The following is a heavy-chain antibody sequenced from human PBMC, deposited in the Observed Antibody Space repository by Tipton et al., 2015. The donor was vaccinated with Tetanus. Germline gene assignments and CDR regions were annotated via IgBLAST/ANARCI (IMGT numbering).Heavy chain of an antibody. D-gene: IGHD5-24*01. CDR1: HGSFSGYY. CDR2: INHSGST. V-gene: IGHV4-34*01. J-gene: IGHJ3*02. Sequence: TLSLTCAVYHGSFSGYYWTWIRQPPGKGLEWIGEINHSGSTNYNPSLKSLVTISVDTSKNHFSMRLSSVTAADTAMFYCARRRDGSRGDAFDIWGQGTMVTVSS. CDR3: ARRRDGSRGDAFDI.